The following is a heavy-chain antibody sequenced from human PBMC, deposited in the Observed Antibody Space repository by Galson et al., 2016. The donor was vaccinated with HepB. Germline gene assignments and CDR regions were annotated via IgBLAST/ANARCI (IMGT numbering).Heavy chain of an antibody. J-gene: IGHJ3*02. D-gene: IGHD4-17*01. CDR1: GFSVSTSGMR. Sequence: PALVKPTQTLTLTCTFSGFSVSTSGMRVSWIRQPPGKALEWLARIDWDDDKFYSTSLKTRLTISKDTSKNQVVLTMTNMDPVDTATYYCARTYGDYFAFDIWGQGTVVTVSS. CDR3: ARTYGDYFAFDI. CDR2: IDWDDDK. V-gene: IGHV2-70*04.